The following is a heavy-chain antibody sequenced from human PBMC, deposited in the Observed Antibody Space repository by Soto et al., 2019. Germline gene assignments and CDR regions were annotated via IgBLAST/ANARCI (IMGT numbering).Heavy chain of an antibody. CDR2: IYYSGST. J-gene: IGHJ4*02. V-gene: IGHV4-30-4*01. Sequence: SETLSLTCTVSGGSISSGDYYWSWIRQPPGKGLEWIGYIYYSGSTYYNPSLKSRVTISVDTSKNQFSLKLSSVTAADTAVYYCARVGLHYGDYATDPFFDYWGQGTLVTVSS. CDR3: ARVGLHYGDYATDPFFDY. D-gene: IGHD4-17*01. CDR1: GGSISSGDYY.